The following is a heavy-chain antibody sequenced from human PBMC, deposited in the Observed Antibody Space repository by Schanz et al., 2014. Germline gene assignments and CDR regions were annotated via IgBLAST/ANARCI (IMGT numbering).Heavy chain of an antibody. D-gene: IGHD2-21*01. CDR1: GFTFSDHW. CDR3: ARDEGRDGYNLAFDV. Sequence: VQLVESGGALVQPGGSLRLSCSASGFTFSDHWMSWVRQPPGKGLEWISSLYINAGSTRYADSVKGRFFISRDSSKNTLFLQMNSLRADDTAIYFCARDEGRDGYNLAFDVWGQGTLVTVSS. J-gene: IGHJ3*01. V-gene: IGHV3-23*04. CDR2: LYINAGST.